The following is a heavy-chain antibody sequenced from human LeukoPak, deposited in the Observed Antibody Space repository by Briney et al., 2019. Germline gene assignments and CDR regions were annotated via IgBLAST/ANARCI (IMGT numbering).Heavy chain of an antibody. CDR2: ISSSSSYI. CDR1: GFTFSSYS. J-gene: IGHJ5*02. V-gene: IGHV3-21*01. D-gene: IGHD3-10*01. Sequence: GRSLRLSCAASGFTFSSYSMNWVRQAPGKGLEWVSSISSSSSYIYYADSVKGRFTISRDNAKNSLYLQMNSLRAEDTAVYYCARDLSVTMVRGVIGWFDPWGQGTLVTVSS. CDR3: ARDLSVTMVRGVIGWFDP.